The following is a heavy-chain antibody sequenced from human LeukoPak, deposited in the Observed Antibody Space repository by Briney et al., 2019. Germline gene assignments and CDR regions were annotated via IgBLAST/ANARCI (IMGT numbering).Heavy chain of an antibody. J-gene: IGHJ4*02. D-gene: IGHD3-3*01. V-gene: IGHV3-23*01. Sequence: PGGSLRLSCAASGFTFSSYAMSWVRQAPGKGLEWVSAISGSGGSTYYADSVKGRFTISRDNSKNTLYLQMNSLRAEDTAVYYCAKGRYYDFWSGPDYWGQGTLVTVSS. CDR2: ISGSGGST. CDR3: AKGRYYDFWSGPDY. CDR1: GFTFSSYA.